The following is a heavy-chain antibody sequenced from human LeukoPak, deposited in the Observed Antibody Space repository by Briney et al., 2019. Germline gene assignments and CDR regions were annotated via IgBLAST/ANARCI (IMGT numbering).Heavy chain of an antibody. J-gene: IGHJ4*02. CDR1: GFTFSSYS. V-gene: IGHV3-21*01. D-gene: IGHD1-26*01. Sequence: GGSLRLSCAASGFTFSSYSMNWVRQAPGKGLEWVSSISSSSSYIYYADSVKGRFTISRDNAENSLYLQMNSLRAEDTAVYYCAKPHQEWDYYFDYWGQGTLVTVSS. CDR3: AKPHQEWDYYFDY. CDR2: ISSSSSYI.